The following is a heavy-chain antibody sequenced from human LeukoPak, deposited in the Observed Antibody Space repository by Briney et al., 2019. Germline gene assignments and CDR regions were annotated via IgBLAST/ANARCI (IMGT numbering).Heavy chain of an antibody. D-gene: IGHD1-26*01. CDR3: ATLSVPYYYYYYYGMDV. CDR2: IYSGGST. Sequence: GGSLRLSCAASGFTVSSNYMSWVRQAPGKGLEWVSVIYSGGSTYYADSVKGRFTISRDNSKNTLYLQMNSLRAEDTAVYYCATLSVPYYYYYYYGMDVWGQGTTVTVSS. CDR1: GFTVSSNY. J-gene: IGHJ6*02. V-gene: IGHV3-53*01.